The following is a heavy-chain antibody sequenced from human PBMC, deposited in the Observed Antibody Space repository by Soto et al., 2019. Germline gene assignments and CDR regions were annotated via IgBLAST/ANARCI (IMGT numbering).Heavy chain of an antibody. CDR1: GFTFSSYS. CDR2: ISSSSSYI. Sequence: GGSLRLSCAASGFTFSSYSMNWVRQAPGKGLEWVSSISSSSSYIYYADSVKGRFTISRDNAKNSLYLQMNSLRAEDTAVYYCARTGYSSSWHILDSIWGFFDYWGQGTLVTVPS. V-gene: IGHV3-21*01. CDR3: ARTGYSSSWHILDSIWGFFDY. D-gene: IGHD6-13*01. J-gene: IGHJ4*02.